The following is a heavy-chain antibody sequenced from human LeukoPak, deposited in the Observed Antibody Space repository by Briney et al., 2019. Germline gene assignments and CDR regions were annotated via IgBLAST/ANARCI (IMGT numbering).Heavy chain of an antibody. CDR2: IYYSGST. V-gene: IGHV4-59*01. CDR1: GGSISSYY. J-gene: IGHJ4*02. D-gene: IGHD5-18*01. CDR3: ARDRYSYGLFDY. Sequence: PSATLSLTSTVSGGSISSYYWSWIRQPPGKGLEWIGYIYYSGSTNYNPSLKSRVTISVDTSKNQFSLKLSSVTAADTAVYYCARDRYSYGLFDYWGQGTLVTVSS.